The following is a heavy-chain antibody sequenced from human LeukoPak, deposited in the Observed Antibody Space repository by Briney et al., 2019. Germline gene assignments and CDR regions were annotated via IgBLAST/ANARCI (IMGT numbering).Heavy chain of an antibody. CDR3: ARPLVVGATYPYH. V-gene: IGHV3-7*03. CDR2: IKQDGSEK. CDR1: GFTFSSYW. D-gene: IGHD1-26*01. J-gene: IGHJ5*02. Sequence: GGSLRLSCAASGFTFSSYWMSWVRQAPGKGLEWVANIKQDGSEKYYVDSVKGRFTISRDNAKNSLYLQMNSLRAEDTAVYYCARPLVVGATYPYHWDQGTLVTVSS.